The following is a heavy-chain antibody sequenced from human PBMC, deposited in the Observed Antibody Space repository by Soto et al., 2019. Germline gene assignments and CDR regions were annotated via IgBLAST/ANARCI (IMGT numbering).Heavy chain of an antibody. Sequence: SETLSLTCAVYGGSFSGYYWSWIRQPPGKGLEWIGEINHSGSTNYNPSLKSRVTISVDTSKNQFSLKLSSVTTADTAVYYCARGFIESGYYDILTGPAPSYYFDYWGQGTLVTVSS. D-gene: IGHD3-9*01. CDR2: INHSGST. V-gene: IGHV4-34*01. CDR1: GGSFSGYY. CDR3: ARGFIESGYYDILTGPAPSYYFDY. J-gene: IGHJ4*02.